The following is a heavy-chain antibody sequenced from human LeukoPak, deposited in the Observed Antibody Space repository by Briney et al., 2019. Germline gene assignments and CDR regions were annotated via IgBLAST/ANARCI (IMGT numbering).Heavy chain of an antibody. CDR1: GFTFSSYS. Sequence: GGSLRLSCAASGFTFSSYSMNWVRQAPGKGLEWVSSISSSSSYIYYADSVKGRFTISRDNAKNSLYLQMNSLRAEDTAVYYCASLGGYSYGIPDAFDIWGQGTMVTVSS. J-gene: IGHJ3*02. V-gene: IGHV3-21*01. CDR2: ISSSSSYI. D-gene: IGHD5-18*01. CDR3: ASLGGYSYGIPDAFDI.